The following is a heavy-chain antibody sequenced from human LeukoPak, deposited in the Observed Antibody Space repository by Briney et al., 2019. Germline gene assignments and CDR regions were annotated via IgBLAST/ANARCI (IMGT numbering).Heavy chain of an antibody. CDR2: IYSGGST. J-gene: IGHJ3*02. CDR1: GFTVSSNY. Sequence: PGGSLRLSCAASGFTVSSNYMSWVRQAPGKGLEWVSVIYSGGSTYYADSVKGRFTISRDNSKNTLYLQMNSLRAEDTAVYYCARGSFSGIAAAGPTSRGAFDIWGQGTMVTVSS. CDR3: ARGSFSGIAAAGPTSRGAFDI. V-gene: IGHV3-66*01. D-gene: IGHD6-13*01.